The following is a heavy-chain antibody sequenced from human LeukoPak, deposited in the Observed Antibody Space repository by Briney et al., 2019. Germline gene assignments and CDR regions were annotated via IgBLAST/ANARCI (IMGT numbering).Heavy chain of an antibody. Sequence: PSQTLSLTCTVSGGSISSGSYYWSWIRQFPGKGLEWIGHIYYSGSTYYNVSLQSRMTISIATSKIQFSLTLKSVSAADTAVYYCARLTMVRGLDIWGQGTTVTVSS. J-gene: IGHJ3*02. CDR3: ARLTMVRGLDI. D-gene: IGHD3-10*01. CDR1: GGSISSGSYY. V-gene: IGHV4-31*03. CDR2: IYYSGST.